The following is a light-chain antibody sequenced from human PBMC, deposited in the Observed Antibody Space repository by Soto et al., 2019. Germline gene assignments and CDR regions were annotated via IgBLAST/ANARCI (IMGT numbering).Light chain of an antibody. V-gene: IGKV1-6*01. CDR2: AAS. CDR1: QGIRND. CDR3: LQDYNYPYT. J-gene: IGKJ2*01. Sequence: AIQMTQSPSSLSASVGDRVTITCRASQGIRNDLGWYQQKPGKAPKLLIYAASSLQSGVPSRFSGSGAGTDFTLTISSRQPEDFATYYCLQDYNYPYTFGQGTKLEIK.